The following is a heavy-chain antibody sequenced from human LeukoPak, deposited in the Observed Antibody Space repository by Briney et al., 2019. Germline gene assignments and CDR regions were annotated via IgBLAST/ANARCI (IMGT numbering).Heavy chain of an antibody. V-gene: IGHV3-49*04. Sequence: GGSLRLSCTASGFTFGDYAMSWVRQAPGKGLEWVGIIRSKAYGGTTEYAASVKGRFTISRDDSKSIAYLRMNSLKTEDTAVYYCTRVITMVRGALDYWGQGTLVTVSS. CDR2: IRSKAYGGTT. CDR3: TRVITMVRGALDY. CDR1: GFTFGDYA. D-gene: IGHD3-10*01. J-gene: IGHJ4*02.